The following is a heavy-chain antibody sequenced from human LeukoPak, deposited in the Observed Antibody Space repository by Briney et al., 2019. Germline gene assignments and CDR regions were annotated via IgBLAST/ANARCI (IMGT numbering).Heavy chain of an antibody. CDR2: MNPNNGDA. J-gene: IGHJ4*02. Sequence: ASVKVSCKASGYSFTNYNMHWVRQAPGQGLESMGWMNPNNGDAKFSQKFQGRVTMTRDTSTTTAYLELNRLTSDDTAVYYCAVTTYYDILTGSFGHFDHWGQGTLVSVSS. CDR3: AVTTYYDILTGSFGHFDH. D-gene: IGHD3-9*01. CDR1: GYSFTNYN. V-gene: IGHV1-2*02.